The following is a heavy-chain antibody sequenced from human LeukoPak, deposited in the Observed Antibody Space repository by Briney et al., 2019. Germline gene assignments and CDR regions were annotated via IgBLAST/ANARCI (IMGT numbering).Heavy chain of an antibody. CDR2: FYYTGST. CDR1: GVSIDSYH. Sequence: PSETLSLTCSVSGVSIDSYHWSWIRQPPGKGLEWIGYFYYTGSTNYSPPFEGRVTISEDTSKNQISLRLMSVTAADTAVYYCAGRTAATTRPFDYWGQGTLVTVSS. V-gene: IGHV4-59*01. CDR3: AGRTAATTRPFDY. J-gene: IGHJ4*02. D-gene: IGHD2-21*02.